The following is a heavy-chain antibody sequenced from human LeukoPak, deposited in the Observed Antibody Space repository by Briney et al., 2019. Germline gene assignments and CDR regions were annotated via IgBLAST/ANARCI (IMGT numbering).Heavy chain of an antibody. Sequence: ASVKVSCTASGYTFTGYYMHWVRQAPGPGLGWMGWINHNSGGTNYQGRVTMTRDTSISTADMELSRLRSDDTVVYCCARDPNAMVRGVKGSYWGQGTLVTVSS. J-gene: IGHJ4*02. CDR1: GYTFTGYY. CDR3: ARDPNAMVRGVKGSY. D-gene: IGHD3-10*01. V-gene: IGHV1-2*02. CDR2: INHNSGGT.